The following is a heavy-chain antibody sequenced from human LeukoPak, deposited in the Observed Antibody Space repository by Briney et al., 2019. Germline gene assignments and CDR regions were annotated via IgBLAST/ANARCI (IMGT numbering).Heavy chain of an antibody. CDR2: INEDGSEK. Sequence: GSLRLSCSASGFSCSSYWMSWVRQAPGKGLEWVAHINEDGSEKYYVDSVKGRFFISRDNAAKSLSLQMNRLRDADTAVYYCARVSVGAPAFDYWGQGNLVTVSS. CDR1: GFSCSSYW. CDR3: ARVSVGAPAFDY. J-gene: IGHJ4*02. D-gene: IGHD1-26*01. V-gene: IGHV3-7*01.